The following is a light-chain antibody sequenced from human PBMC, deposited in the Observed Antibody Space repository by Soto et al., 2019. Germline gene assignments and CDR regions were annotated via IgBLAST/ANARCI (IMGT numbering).Light chain of an antibody. CDR3: QQTFRPPRT. CDR2: AAF. J-gene: IGKJ4*01. V-gene: IGKV1-39*01. Sequence: DIQVTQSPSSLSASVGDRLTITCRASQSISSYLNWYQQKPGEAPKLLIYAAFSLNSGVPSRFSGSGAGTDFTLPIRSLQPEDFATYYCQQTFRPPRTFGGGTKVVIK. CDR1: QSISSY.